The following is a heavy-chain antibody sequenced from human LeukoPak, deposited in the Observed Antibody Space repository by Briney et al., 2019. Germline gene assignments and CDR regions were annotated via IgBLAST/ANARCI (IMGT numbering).Heavy chain of an antibody. CDR1: GFTFSSYA. V-gene: IGHV3-30*02. D-gene: IGHD3-10*01. CDR2: IRYDGSNK. CDR3: ARYKSLLWFEVY. J-gene: IGHJ4*02. Sequence: PGGSLRLSRTASGFTFSSYAMSWVRQAPGKGLEWVAFIRYDGSNKYYADSVKGRFTISRDNSKNTLYLQMNSLRAEDTAVYYCARYKSLLWFEVYWGQGTLVTVSS.